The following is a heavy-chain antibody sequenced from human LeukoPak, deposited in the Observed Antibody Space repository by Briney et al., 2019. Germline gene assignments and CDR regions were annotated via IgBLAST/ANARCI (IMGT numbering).Heavy chain of an antibody. Sequence: SETLSLTCTVSGGSISSGGYYWSWIRQHPGKGLEWIGYIYYSGSTNYNPSLKSRVTISVDTSKNQFSLKLSSVTAADTAVYYCARSYGSGSYAVDYWGQGTLVTVSS. D-gene: IGHD3-10*01. J-gene: IGHJ4*02. CDR2: IYYSGST. CDR3: ARSYGSGSYAVDY. V-gene: IGHV4-61*08. CDR1: GGSISSGGYY.